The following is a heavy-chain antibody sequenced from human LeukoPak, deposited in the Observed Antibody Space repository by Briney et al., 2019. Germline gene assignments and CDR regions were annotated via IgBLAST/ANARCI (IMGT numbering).Heavy chain of an antibody. CDR3: VACSGGSCYGHYYYYYGMDV. CDR1: GFTFSSYA. V-gene: IGHV3-64D*06. Sequence: GGSLRLSCSASGFTFSSYAMHWVRQAPGKGLEYVSAISSDGGSTYYADSVKGRFTISRDNSKNTLYLQMSSLRAEDTAVYYCVACSGGSCYGHYYYYYGMDVWGQGTTVTVSS. CDR2: ISSDGGST. D-gene: IGHD2-15*01. J-gene: IGHJ6*02.